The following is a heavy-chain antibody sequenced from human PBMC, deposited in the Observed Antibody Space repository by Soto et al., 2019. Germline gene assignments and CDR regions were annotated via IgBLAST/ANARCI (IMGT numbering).Heavy chain of an antibody. V-gene: IGHV5-51*01. CDR1: GYFFTGYW. CDR2: MYPGDSET. D-gene: IGHD5-18*01. J-gene: IGHJ4*02. CDR3: ARGGYTYGVLYLDY. Sequence: GESLKISCKGTGYFFTGYWVAWVRQMPGKGLEWMGLMYPGDSETRYSPSFQGHVTISADKSVTTAYLQWSSLKASDTAIYYCARGGYTYGVLYLDYWGPGTLVTVSS.